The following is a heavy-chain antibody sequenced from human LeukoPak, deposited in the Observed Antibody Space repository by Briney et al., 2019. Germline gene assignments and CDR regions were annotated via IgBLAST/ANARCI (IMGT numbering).Heavy chain of an antibody. CDR1: GFTFSSFD. D-gene: IGHD1-1*01. CDR3: ARGPPRGKYYYMDV. Sequence: QPGGSLRLSCAASGFTFSSFDMHWVRQPTGQGLEWVSTIGTASDTYYPGSVEGRSTLSRDNAKNSLYLQMNSLTAGDTAVYYCARGPPRGKYYYMDVWGKGTTVTVSS. J-gene: IGHJ6*03. CDR2: IGTASDT. V-gene: IGHV3-13*01.